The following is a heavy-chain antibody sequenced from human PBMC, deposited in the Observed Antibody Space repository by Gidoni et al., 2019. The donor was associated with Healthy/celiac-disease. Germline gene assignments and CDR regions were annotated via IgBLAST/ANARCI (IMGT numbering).Heavy chain of an antibody. CDR3: ARAGLGYCSGGSCYREDWFDP. D-gene: IGHD2-15*01. CDR1: GCSISSGSYY. CDR2: IYSSGST. V-gene: IGHV4-61*02. J-gene: IGHJ5*02. Sequence: QVQLQVSGPGLVKPSQTLSLTCTVAGCSISSGSYYWRWIRQPAGKGLEWIGRIYSSGSTNYNPYLESRVNISVDTSKTQFSLKLSSVTAADTAVYYCARAGLGYCSGGSCYREDWFDPWGQGTLVTVSS.